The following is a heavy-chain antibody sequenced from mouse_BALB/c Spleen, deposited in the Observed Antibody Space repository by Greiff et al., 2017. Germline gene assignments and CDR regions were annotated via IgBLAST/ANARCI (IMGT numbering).Heavy chain of an antibody. Sequence: QVQLQQPGAELVRPGASVKMSCKASGYTFTSYWMHWVKQRPGQGLEWIGYINPSTGYTEYNQKFKDKATLTADKSSSTAYMQLSSLTSEDSAVYYCARWDYRYDSYYYAMDYWGQGTSVTVSS. V-gene: IGHV1-4*01. J-gene: IGHJ4*01. CDR2: INPSTGYT. CDR3: ARWDYRYDSYYYAMDY. CDR1: GYTFTSYW. D-gene: IGHD2-14*01.